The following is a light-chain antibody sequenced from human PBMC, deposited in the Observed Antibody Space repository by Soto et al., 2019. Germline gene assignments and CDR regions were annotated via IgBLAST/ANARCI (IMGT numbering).Light chain of an antibody. J-gene: IGLJ3*02. CDR2: LDRSGSY. Sequence: QPVLTQSSSASASLGSSDKLTCILSSGHNTYIIAWHQQQPGKAPRFLMTLDRSGSYNRGSGVPDRFSGSSSGADRYLTISNLQFEDEGDYFCETWYSNTHKVFGGGTKLTVL. CDR3: ETWYSNTHKV. CDR1: SGHNTYI. V-gene: IGLV4-60*02.